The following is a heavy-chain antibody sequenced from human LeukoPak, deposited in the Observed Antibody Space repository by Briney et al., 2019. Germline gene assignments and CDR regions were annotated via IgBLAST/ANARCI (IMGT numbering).Heavy chain of an antibody. CDR1: GFTVSSNY. J-gene: IGHJ4*02. V-gene: IGHV3-66*01. CDR2: IYSVDNT. CDR3: ARGYSSSWYGGADNYFDY. Sequence: GGSLRLSCAASGFTVSSNYMGWVRQAPGTGLEWVSVIYSVDNTYYADSVKGRFTISRDNSKNTLYLQMKSPRAEDTAVCYCARGYSSSWYGGADNYFDYWGQGTLVTVSS. D-gene: IGHD6-13*01.